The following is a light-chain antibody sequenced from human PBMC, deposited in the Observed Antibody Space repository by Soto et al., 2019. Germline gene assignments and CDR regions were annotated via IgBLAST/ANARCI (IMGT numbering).Light chain of an antibody. Sequence: QSALTQPASVSGSPGQSITISCTGTSSDIGANNYVSWYQQHPGKAPKLMIYDVSDRASGASSRFSGSKSGNTASLTISGLLPEDEADYYCSSFTFSSNFFGTGTKLTVL. J-gene: IGLJ1*01. CDR3: SSFTFSSNF. CDR1: SSDIGANNY. CDR2: DVS. V-gene: IGLV2-14*03.